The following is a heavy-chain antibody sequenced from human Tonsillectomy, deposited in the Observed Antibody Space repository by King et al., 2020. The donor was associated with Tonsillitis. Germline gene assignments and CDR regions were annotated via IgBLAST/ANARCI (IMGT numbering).Heavy chain of an antibody. CDR3: TRVRTVGFDAFDI. Sequence: VQLVESGGGLVQPGGSLRLSGAASGFTFSSYWRHWVRQAPGKGVVWVSRFKSDGSSTSYPDSVKGRFTISRDNAKNRLYLQMNSLRAEDTAVYFCTRVRTVGFDAFDIWGQGTMVTVSS. CDR2: FKSDGSST. V-gene: IGHV3-74*01. CDR1: GFTFSSYW. J-gene: IGHJ3*02. D-gene: IGHD1/OR15-1a*01.